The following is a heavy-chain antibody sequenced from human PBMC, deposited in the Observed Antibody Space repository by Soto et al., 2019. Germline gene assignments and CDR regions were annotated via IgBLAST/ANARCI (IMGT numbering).Heavy chain of an antibody. CDR2: IYWDYDK. CDR1: GFLLTTRGVG. J-gene: IGHJ5*01. D-gene: IGHD3-16*01. CDR3: SHIPNYYQYDCFDP. V-gene: IGHV2-5*02. Sequence: HITLRESGPTLVKPTQTLTLTCTFSGFLLTTRGVGVGWIRPPPGKAVEGLALIYWDYDKRYSPSLQGSLYNTKDTSKNQVVLTMTNVDPVDTATYYCSHIPNYYQYDCFDPWGQGTLVSVSS.